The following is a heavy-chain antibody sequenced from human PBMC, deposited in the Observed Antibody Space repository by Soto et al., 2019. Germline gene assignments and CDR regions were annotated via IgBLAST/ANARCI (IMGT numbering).Heavy chain of an antibody. V-gene: IGHV3-33*01. J-gene: IGHJ4*02. CDR1: GFSFSAHG. D-gene: IGHD1-1*01. Sequence: QVQLVESGGGVVRPGTSPRLSCAATGFSFSAHGMHWVRQAPGKGLEWLAVINDGSEEGYADSVRGRFTISRDNARNILYLQMDNLRAEDSALYYCARDDLFVDNGLVHWGQGTLVTVSS. CDR2: INDGSEE. CDR3: ARDDLFVDNGLVH.